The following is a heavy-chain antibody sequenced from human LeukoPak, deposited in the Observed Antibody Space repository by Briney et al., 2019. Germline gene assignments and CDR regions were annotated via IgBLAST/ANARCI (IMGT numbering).Heavy chain of an antibody. CDR1: GGSFSVFY. D-gene: IGHD5-18*01. CDR3: ARGGYSYGKVDV. CDR2: INNSGST. V-gene: IGHV4-34*01. J-gene: IGHJ5*02. Sequence: SQTLSLACAVYGGSFSVFYAGWISHPAGGGREGIGDINNSGSTNYNPSLKSRVTISVDTSKNQFSLELSSVTAADTAVYYCARGGYSYGKVDVWGQGTLVTVSS.